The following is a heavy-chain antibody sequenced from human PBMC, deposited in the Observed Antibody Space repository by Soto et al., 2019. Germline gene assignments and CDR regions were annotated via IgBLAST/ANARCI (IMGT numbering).Heavy chain of an antibody. V-gene: IGHV3-74*01. J-gene: IGHJ4*02. CDR3: ARDLNRYYFDF. CDR2: INSDGSST. CDR1: GFSFSSDW. Sequence: GGSLRLSWAASGFSFSSDWMHWVRQAPGKGLVWVSRINSDGSSTNYADSVKGRFTISRDNAKNTLYLQMNSLRAEDTAVYFCARDLNRYYFDFWGQGTLVTVSS.